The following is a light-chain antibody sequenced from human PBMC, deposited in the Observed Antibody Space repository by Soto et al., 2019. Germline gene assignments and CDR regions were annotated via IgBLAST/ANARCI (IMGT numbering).Light chain of an antibody. V-gene: IGKV3-15*01. CDR3: QQYNNWPFS. CDR1: QGVTTN. J-gene: IGKJ5*01. CDR2: DVS. Sequence: EIIMTQSPGTLSVSPGERATLSCRASQGVTTNFDWYQQKSGQSPRLLIYDVSNRATGVPARYSGSGSETDFTLTISGLRSEDSALYFCQQYNNWPFSFGQGTRLEIK.